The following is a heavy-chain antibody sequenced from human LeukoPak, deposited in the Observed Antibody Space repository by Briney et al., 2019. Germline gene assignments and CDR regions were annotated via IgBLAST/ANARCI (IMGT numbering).Heavy chain of an antibody. CDR1: GYTFTTYA. V-gene: IGHV7-4-1*02. J-gene: IGHJ4*02. D-gene: IGHD3-22*01. CDR2: IDTNTGNP. CDR3: ARGVGYYDSSDFNY. Sequence: ASVKVSCKASGYTFTTYAMNWVRQAPGQGLEWMGWIDTNTGNPTYAQGFTGRFVFSLDTSVSTTYLQISSLKAEDTAVYYCARGVGYYDSSDFNYWGQGTLVTVSS.